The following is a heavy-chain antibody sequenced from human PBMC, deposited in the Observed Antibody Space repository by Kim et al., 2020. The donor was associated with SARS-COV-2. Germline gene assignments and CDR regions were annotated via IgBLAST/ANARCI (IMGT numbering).Heavy chain of an antibody. CDR1: GFTFRSSY. J-gene: IGHJ4*02. CDR2: ISSSSSYT. CDR3: ARDRWIDY. D-gene: IGHD2-15*01. V-gene: IGHV3-11*05. Sequence: GGSLRLSCAASGFTFRSSYLLWIRQAPGKGLEWVSYISSSSSYTNYTDAVKGRFTISRDNAKNSLYLQMNSLRAEDTAVYYCARDRWIDYWGQGTLVTVSS.